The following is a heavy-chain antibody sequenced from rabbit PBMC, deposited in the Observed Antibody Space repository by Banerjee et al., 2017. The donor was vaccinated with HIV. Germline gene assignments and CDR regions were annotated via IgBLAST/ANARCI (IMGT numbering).Heavy chain of an antibody. J-gene: IGHJ4*01. CDR3: AREGYGDGTGYLDL. Sequence: QQQLVESGGDLVKPGASLTLTCTASGFYLSSRYWICWVRQAPGKGLEWIACIATGSGTINYASWAKGRFTISKTSSTTVTLQMTSLTAADTATYFCAREGYGDGTGYLDLWGPGTLVTVS. D-gene: IGHD7-1*01. CDR2: IATGSGTI. CDR1: GFYLSSRYW. V-gene: IGHV1S45*01.